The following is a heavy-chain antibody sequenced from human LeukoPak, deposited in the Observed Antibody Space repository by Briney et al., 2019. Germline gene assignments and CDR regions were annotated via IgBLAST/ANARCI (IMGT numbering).Heavy chain of an antibody. CDR1: GFTFSNYT. CDR3: AKDIGSSWYYFDY. V-gene: IGHV3-23*01. D-gene: IGHD6-13*01. CDR2: FSGSGGST. Sequence: TGGSLRLSCAASGFTFSNYTMNWVRQAPGKGLEWVSSFSGSGGSTYYADSVKGRFTISRDNSKNTLYLQMNSLRAEDTAVYYCAKDIGSSWYYFDYWGQGTLVTVSS. J-gene: IGHJ4*02.